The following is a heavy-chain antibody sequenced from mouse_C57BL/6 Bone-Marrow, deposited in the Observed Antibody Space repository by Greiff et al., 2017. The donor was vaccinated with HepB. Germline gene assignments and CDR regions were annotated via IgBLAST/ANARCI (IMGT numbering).Heavy chain of an antibody. CDR3: ARWDYYGSSHWYFDV. V-gene: IGHV1-64*01. Sequence: VQLQQPGAELVKPGASVKLSCKASGYTFTSYWMHWVKQRPGQGLEWIGMIHPNSGSTNYNEKFKSKATLTVDKSSSTADMQLSSLTSEDSAVYYCARWDYYGSSHWYFDVWGTGTTVTVSS. CDR2: IHPNSGST. D-gene: IGHD1-1*01. CDR1: GYTFTSYW. J-gene: IGHJ1*03.